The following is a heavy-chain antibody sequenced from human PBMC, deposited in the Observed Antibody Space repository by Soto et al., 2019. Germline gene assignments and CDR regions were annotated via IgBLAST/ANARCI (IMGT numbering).Heavy chain of an antibody. V-gene: IGHV3-30-3*01. CDR1: GFTFSSYA. CDR3: ARESDVRDSTVGAFDI. J-gene: IGHJ3*02. D-gene: IGHD3-22*01. CDR2: ISYDGSNK. Sequence: GGSLRLSCAASGFTFSSYAMHWVRQAPGKGLEWVAVISYDGSNKYYADSVKGRFTISRDNSKNTLYLQMNSLRAEDTAVYYCARESDVRDSTVGAFDIWGQGTMVTVSS.